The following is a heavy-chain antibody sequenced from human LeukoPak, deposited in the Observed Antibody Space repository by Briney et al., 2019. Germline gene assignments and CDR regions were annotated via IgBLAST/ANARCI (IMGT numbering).Heavy chain of an antibody. D-gene: IGHD3-3*01. CDR2: SGWDGTKM. V-gene: IGHV3-43*01. J-gene: IGHJ6*02. CDR3: TKGREWGMDG. Sequence: GGSLRLSCAASGFTFDRHTMHWVRQPPGKGPEGVCRSGWDGTKMDDGGAVKGRFTISRDNSKSFVYLQMHSLRTEDTALDCWTKGREWGMDGWGQGTTVSGSS. CDR1: GFTFDRHT.